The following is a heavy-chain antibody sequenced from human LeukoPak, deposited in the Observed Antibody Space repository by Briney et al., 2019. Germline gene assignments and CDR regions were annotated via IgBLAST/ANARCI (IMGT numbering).Heavy chain of an antibody. V-gene: IGHV4-4*09. Sequence: PSETLSLTCTVSGGSISGYFWSWIRQPPGKGPEWIGYIYSTGTTNYSPSLSSRVTISVDTSKNQLSPNLRFVTATDTAVYHCARHNPPPTGFCSGTSCFMSGSQYFYMDVWGKGTSVTVS. D-gene: IGHD2-2*01. CDR1: GGSISGYF. J-gene: IGHJ6*03. CDR3: ARHNPPPTGFCSGTSCFMSGSQYFYMDV. CDR2: IYSTGTT.